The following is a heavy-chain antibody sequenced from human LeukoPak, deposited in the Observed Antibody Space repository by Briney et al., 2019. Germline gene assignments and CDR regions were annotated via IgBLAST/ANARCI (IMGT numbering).Heavy chain of an antibody. Sequence: GGSLRLSCAGSGFTFSNYAMSWVRQAPGKGLEWVSRISGSGDNTYNAASVKGRFTISRDNSKNTLYLQMNSLRAEDTAVYYCAKTLGYCSSTSCKPRDYWGQGTLVTVSS. CDR2: ISGSGDNT. CDR3: AKTLGYCSSTSCKPRDY. J-gene: IGHJ4*02. CDR1: GFTFSNYA. V-gene: IGHV3-23*01. D-gene: IGHD2-2*01.